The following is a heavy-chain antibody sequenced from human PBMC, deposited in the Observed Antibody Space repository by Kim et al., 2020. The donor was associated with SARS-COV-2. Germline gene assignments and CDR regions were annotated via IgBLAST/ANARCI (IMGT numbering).Heavy chain of an antibody. CDR2: ISSSGSTI. Sequence: GGSLRLSCAASGFTFSDYYMSWIRQAPGKGLEWVSYISSSGSTIYYADSVKGRFTISRDNAKNSLYLQMNSLRAEDTAVYYCASEGSTGWELLENAFDIWGQGTMVTVSS. V-gene: IGHV3-11*01. CDR1: GFTFSDYY. J-gene: IGHJ3*02. CDR3: ASEGSTGWELLENAFDI. D-gene: IGHD1-26*01.